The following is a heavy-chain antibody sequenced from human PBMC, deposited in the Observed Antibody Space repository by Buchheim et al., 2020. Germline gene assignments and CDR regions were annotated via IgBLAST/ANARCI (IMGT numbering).Heavy chain of an antibody. CDR1: GFTFSSNW. V-gene: IGHV3-74*01. J-gene: IGHJ4*02. CDR2: ISTDGSTT. D-gene: IGHD1-26*01. CDR3: TRGRSGNYGNFDY. Sequence: EVQLVESGGGLVQPGGSLRLSCAASGFTFSSNWMHWVRQAPGKGLVWVSRISTDGSTTYYADYVKGRFTISRDTDKNTLHLQMISLGGEDTALYYCTRGRSGNYGNFDYWGQGAL.